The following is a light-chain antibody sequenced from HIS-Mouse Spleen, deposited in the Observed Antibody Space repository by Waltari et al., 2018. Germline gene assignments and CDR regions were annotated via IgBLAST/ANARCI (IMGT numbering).Light chain of an antibody. J-gene: IGLJ2*01. CDR1: ALPTKY. CDR3: YSTDSSGNHRV. CDR2: EDS. Sequence: SYDLPQPPSVSVSPGQPARITCSGGALPTKYAYLYQQKSGQAPVLVIYEDSKRPSGIPERFSGSSSGTMATLTISGAQVEDEADYYCYSTDSSGNHRVFGGGTKLTVL. V-gene: IGLV3-10*01.